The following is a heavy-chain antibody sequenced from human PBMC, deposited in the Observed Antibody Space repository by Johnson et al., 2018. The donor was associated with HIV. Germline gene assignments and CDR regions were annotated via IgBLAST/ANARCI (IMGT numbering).Heavy chain of an antibody. CDR2: ISYDGSNK. V-gene: IGHV3-30*18. D-gene: IGHD6-13*01. CDR1: GFTFSSYA. CDR3: AKDKGAAAGYDAFDI. J-gene: IGHJ3*02. Sequence: VQLVESGGGLVQPGGSLRLSCAASGFTFSSYAMSWVRQAPGKGLEWVAVISYDGSNKYYADSVKGRFTISRDNSKNTLYLQMNSLRAEDTALYYCAKDKGAAAGYDAFDIWGQGTMVTVSS.